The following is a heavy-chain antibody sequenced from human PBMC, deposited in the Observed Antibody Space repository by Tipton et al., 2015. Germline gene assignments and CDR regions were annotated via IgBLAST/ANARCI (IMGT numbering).Heavy chain of an antibody. CDR3: ARESRQYCTNGVCYLYGMDV. D-gene: IGHD2-8*01. V-gene: IGHV1-2*04. Sequence: QSGAEVKKPGASVKVSCKASGYTFTGYYMYWVRQAPGQGLEWMGWINPNSGGTNYAQKFQGWVTMTRDTSISTAYMELSRLRSDDTAVYYCARESRQYCTNGVCYLYGMDVWGQGTTVTVSS. CDR2: INPNSGGT. J-gene: IGHJ6*02. CDR1: GYTFTGYY.